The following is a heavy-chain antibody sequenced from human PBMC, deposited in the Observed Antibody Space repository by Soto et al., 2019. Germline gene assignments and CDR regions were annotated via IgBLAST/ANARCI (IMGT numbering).Heavy chain of an antibody. CDR2: IRYDGSKE. D-gene: IGHD3-10*01. V-gene: IGHV3-33*01. CDR3: ARDRTYYGSGAVGMDV. CDR1: GFTFRSYG. Sequence: VQLVESGGGVVQPGRSLRLSCAASGFTFRSYGMSWVRQTPGKGLEWLAIIRYDGSKEYYADSVKGRFSISRDNSKNTLDLQMNSLRAEDSAVYYCARDRTYYGSGAVGMDVWRQGTTVTVSS. J-gene: IGHJ6*02.